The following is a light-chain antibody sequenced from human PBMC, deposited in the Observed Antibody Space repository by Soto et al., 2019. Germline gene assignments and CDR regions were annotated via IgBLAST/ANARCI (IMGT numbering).Light chain of an antibody. CDR1: QDTRKC. CDR3: QQSYSTPRFT. CDR2: AAS. Sequence: DIQRTQCPSSLPASAGYRVIITCQSSQDTRKCLNWYQQIPGKAPNLRIYAASRLHSGVPSRFSVSESGTDCTLTISCLQPEDFATYYCQQSYSTPRFTFGPGTKVDIK. V-gene: IGKV1-39*01. J-gene: IGKJ3*01.